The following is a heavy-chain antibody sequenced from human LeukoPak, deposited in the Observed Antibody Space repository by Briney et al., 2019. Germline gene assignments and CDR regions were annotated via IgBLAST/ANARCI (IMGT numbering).Heavy chain of an antibody. CDR2: ISWNSGSI. CDR1: GFTFDDYA. J-gene: IGHJ4*02. D-gene: IGHD3-9*01. Sequence: PGRSLRLSCAASGFTFDDYAMHWVRQAPGKGLEWVSGISWNSGSIGYADSVKGRFTISGDNAKNSLYLQMNSLRAEDTALYYCAKETALYDILTGYLDYWGQGTLVTVSS. CDR3: AKETALYDILTGYLDY. V-gene: IGHV3-9*01.